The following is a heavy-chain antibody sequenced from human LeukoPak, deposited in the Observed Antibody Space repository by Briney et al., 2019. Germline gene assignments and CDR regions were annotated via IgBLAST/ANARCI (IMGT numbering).Heavy chain of an antibody. J-gene: IGHJ6*03. Sequence: GESLQISCKGSGYSFTSYWIGWVRQMPGKGLEWMGIIYPGDSDTRYSPSFQGQVTISADKSISTAYLQWSSLKASDTAMYYCARRGYSNYDRTPGYYMDVWGKGTTVTVSS. D-gene: IGHD4-11*01. V-gene: IGHV5-51*01. CDR3: ARRGYSNYDRTPGYYMDV. CDR1: GYSFTSYW. CDR2: IYPGDSDT.